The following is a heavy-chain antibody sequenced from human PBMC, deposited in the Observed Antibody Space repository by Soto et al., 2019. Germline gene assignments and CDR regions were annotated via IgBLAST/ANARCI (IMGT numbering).Heavy chain of an antibody. J-gene: IGHJ4*02. Sequence: GGSLRLSCAASGFTFSSYGMHWVRQAPGKGLEWVAVIWYDGSNKYYADSVKGRFTISRDNSKNTLYLQMNSLRAEDTAVYYCAREMATTYFDYWGQGTLVTSPQ. CDR3: AREMATTYFDY. CDR1: GFTFSSYG. V-gene: IGHV3-33*01. CDR2: IWYDGSNK. D-gene: IGHD5-12*01.